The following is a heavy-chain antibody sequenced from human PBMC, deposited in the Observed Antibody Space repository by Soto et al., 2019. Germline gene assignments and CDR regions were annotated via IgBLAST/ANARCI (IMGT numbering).Heavy chain of an antibody. Sequence: QVQLQESGPGLVKPSGTLSLTCAVSGDSISSRNWWNWVRQSPGKGLEWIGEIYHSGSTNYNPSLKSRVAISVDKSKNQFSLKLSSVTAADTAVYYCANYTVTALFDYWGQGTLVTVSS. V-gene: IGHV4-4*02. CDR1: GDSISSRNW. CDR2: IYHSGST. CDR3: ANYTVTALFDY. J-gene: IGHJ4*02. D-gene: IGHD4-17*01.